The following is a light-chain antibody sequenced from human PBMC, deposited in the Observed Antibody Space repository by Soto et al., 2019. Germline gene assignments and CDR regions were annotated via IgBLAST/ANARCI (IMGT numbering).Light chain of an antibody. CDR3: NSYTSISTVL. J-gene: IGLJ2*01. V-gene: IGLV2-14*01. Sequence: QSALTQPASVSGSPGQSITISCTGTSSDVGNYNYVSWYQQYPGKAPKLMIYDVSYRPSGVSNRFSGSKSGNTASLTISGLQAEDEADYYCNSYTSISTVLFGGGTQLTVL. CDR2: DVS. CDR1: SSDVGNYNY.